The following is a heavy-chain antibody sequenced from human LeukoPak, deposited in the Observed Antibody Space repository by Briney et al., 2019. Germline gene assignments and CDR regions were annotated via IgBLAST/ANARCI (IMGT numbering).Heavy chain of an antibody. CDR3: AKDRGYSYGYGVFDY. CDR1: GFTFSSYG. CDR2: ISYDGSNK. D-gene: IGHD5-18*01. V-gene: IGHV3-30*18. Sequence: PGGSLRLSCAASGFTFSSYGMHWVRQAPGKGLEWVAVISYDGSNKYYADSVKGRFTISRDNSKNTLYLQMNSLRAEDTAVYYCAKDRGYSYGYGVFDYWGQGTLVTVSS. J-gene: IGHJ4*02.